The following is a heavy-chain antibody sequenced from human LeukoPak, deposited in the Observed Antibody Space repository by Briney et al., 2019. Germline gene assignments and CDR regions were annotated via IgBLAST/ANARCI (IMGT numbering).Heavy chain of an antibody. Sequence: PSETLSLTCTVSGGSISSRSYYWGWIRQPPGKGLEWIGNIYYSGSTYYNPSLKSRVTISVDTSKNQFSLKLSSVTAADTAVYYCARAIWTEALVFDYWGQGTLVTVSS. CDR3: ARAIWTEALVFDY. V-gene: IGHV4-39*01. CDR1: GGSISSRSYY. CDR2: IYYSGST. D-gene: IGHD2-8*02. J-gene: IGHJ4*02.